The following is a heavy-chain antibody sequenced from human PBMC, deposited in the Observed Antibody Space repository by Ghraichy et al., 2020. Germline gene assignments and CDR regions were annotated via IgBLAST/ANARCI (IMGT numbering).Heavy chain of an antibody. CDR1: GGSFSGYY. CDR3: ARGRADIVVVPAAIGGLGFYY. V-gene: IGHV4-34*01. J-gene: IGHJ4*02. Sequence: SQTLSLTYAVYGGSFSGYYWSWIRQPPGKGLEWIGEINHSGSTNYNPSLKSRVTISVDTSKNQFSLKLSSVTAADTAVYYCARGRADIVVVPAAIGGLGFYYWGQGTLVTVSS. CDR2: INHSGST. D-gene: IGHD2-2*02.